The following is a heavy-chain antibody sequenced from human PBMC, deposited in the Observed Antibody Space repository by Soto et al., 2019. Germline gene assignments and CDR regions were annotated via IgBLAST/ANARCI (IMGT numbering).Heavy chain of an antibody. CDR1: GYSFTSYW. CDR2: IYPGDSDT. D-gene: IGHD2-2*01. V-gene: IGHV5-51*01. Sequence: GESLKISCKGSGYSFTSYWIGWVRQMPGKGLEWMGIIYPGDSDTRYSPSFQGQVTISADKSISTAYLQWSSLKASDTAMYYCARYGVVTAAIFPTPYYYYMDVWGKGTTVPVSS. J-gene: IGHJ6*03. CDR3: ARYGVVTAAIFPTPYYYYMDV.